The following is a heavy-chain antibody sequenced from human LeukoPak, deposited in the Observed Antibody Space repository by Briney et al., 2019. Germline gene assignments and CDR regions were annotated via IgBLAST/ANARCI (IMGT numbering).Heavy chain of an antibody. CDR3: AKLSSYYYGSGSYPIDY. D-gene: IGHD3-10*01. J-gene: IGHJ4*02. CDR1: GFTFSSYA. V-gene: IGHV3-23*01. Sequence: HSGGSLRLSCAASGFTFSSYAMSWVRQAPGKGLEWVSAISGSGGSTYYADSVKGRFTISRDNSKNTLYLQMNSLRAEDTAVYYCAKLSSYYYGSGSYPIDYWGQGTLVTVSS. CDR2: ISGSGGST.